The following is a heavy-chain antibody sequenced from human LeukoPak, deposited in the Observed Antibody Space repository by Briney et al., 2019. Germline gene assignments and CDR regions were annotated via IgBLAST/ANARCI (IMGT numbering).Heavy chain of an antibody. CDR3: ATYYESSGFRFDY. CDR2: IYHSGST. D-gene: IGHD3-22*01. J-gene: IGHJ4*02. V-gene: IGHV4-4*02. CDR1: GGSISSSSW. Sequence: PSGTLSLTCAVSGGSISSSSWWSWIRQPPGKGLEWIGEIYHSGSTNYNPSLKSRVIMSVDKSRNQFSLKLSSVTAADTAVYYCATYYESSGFRFDYWGQGTLVTVSS.